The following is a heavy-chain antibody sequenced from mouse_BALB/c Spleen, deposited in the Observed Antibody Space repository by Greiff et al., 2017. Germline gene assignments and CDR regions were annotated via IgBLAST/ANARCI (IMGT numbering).Heavy chain of an antibody. V-gene: IGHV5-17*02. D-gene: IGHD4-1*01. J-gene: IGHJ2*01. Sequence: EVKVVESGGGLVQPGGSRKLSCAASGFTFSSFGMHWVRQAPEKGLEWVAYISSGSSTIYYADTVKGRFTISRDNPKNTLFLQMTSLRSEDTAMYYCAKGTGTFDYWGQGTTLTVSS. CDR1: GFTFSSFG. CDR2: ISSGSSTI. CDR3: AKGTGTFDY.